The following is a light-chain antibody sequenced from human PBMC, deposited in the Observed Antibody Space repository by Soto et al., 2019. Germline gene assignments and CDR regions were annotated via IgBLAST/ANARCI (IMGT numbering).Light chain of an antibody. V-gene: IGKV1-8*01. CDR2: AAS. Sequence: AIRMTQSPSSFSASTGDRVTITCRASKGISSYLAWYQQKPGKAPKLLIYAASTLQSGVPSRFSGSRSETHFTLTISCLQSEDFATYSCQQYYSYPHTFHGRTNVDI. CDR1: KGISSY. CDR3: QQYYSYPHT. J-gene: IGKJ4*01.